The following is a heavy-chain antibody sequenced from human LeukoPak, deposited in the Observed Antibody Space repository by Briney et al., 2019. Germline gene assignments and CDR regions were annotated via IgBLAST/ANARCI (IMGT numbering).Heavy chain of an antibody. J-gene: IGHJ4*02. CDR1: GYSFTSYW. Sequence: PEESLKISCKGSGYSFTSYWSGWGRQMPGEGLWWMGIINPGDSDTSYSPCVQGQVTVAADKSMCTAFLQSSSLKASDTAMSDGARSVYDSSGYTTQWGTLLLIWGQGTLVTVSS. D-gene: IGHD3-22*01. CDR3: ARSVYDSSGYTTQWGTLLLI. CDR2: INPGDSDT. V-gene: IGHV5-51*01.